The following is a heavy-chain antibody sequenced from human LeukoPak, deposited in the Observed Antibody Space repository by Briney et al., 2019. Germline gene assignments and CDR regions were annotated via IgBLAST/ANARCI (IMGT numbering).Heavy chain of an antibody. D-gene: IGHD1-7*01. CDR3: ADWNYVHY. Sequence: GGSLRPSCVASGFTFNNYAMTWVRQAPGKGLEWVSTIGGSGGDTHYADSVTGRFTISRDNFKNTLYLQMNSLSAEDTALYYCADWNYVHYWGQGTLVTVSS. J-gene: IGHJ4*02. CDR2: IGGSGGDT. CDR1: GFTFNNYA. V-gene: IGHV3-23*01.